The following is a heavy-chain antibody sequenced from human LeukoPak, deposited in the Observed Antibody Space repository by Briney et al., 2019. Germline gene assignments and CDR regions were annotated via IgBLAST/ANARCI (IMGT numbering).Heavy chain of an antibody. CDR2: IYYSGST. CDR3: ARVDGVTGRNPDWFDP. V-gene: IGHV4-59*01. Sequence: PSETLSLTCTVSGGSISSYYWSWIRQPPGKGLEWIGYIYYSGSTNYNPSLKSRVTISVDTSKSQFSLKLSSVTAADTAVYYCARVDGVTGRNPDWFDPWGQGTLVTVSS. CDR1: GGSISSYY. D-gene: IGHD1-14*01. J-gene: IGHJ5*02.